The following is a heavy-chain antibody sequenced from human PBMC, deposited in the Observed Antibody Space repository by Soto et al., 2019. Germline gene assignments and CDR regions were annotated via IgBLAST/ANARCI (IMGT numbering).Heavy chain of an antibody. D-gene: IGHD1-26*01. J-gene: IGHJ3*02. CDR1: GGTFSSYA. CDR2: IIPIFGTA. V-gene: IGHV1-69*13. Sequence: SVKVSCKASGGTFSSYAISWVRQAPGQGLEWMGGIIPIFGTANYAQKFQGRVTITADESTSTAYMELSSLRSEDTAVYYCARDITGATSFAFDIWGQGTMVTVSS. CDR3: ARDITGATSFAFDI.